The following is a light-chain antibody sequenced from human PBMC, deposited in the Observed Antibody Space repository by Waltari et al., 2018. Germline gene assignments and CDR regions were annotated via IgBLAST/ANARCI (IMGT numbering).Light chain of an antibody. CDR2: DVS. V-gene: IGLV2-23*02. Sequence: QSALTQPASVSGSPGQSITISCTGTGSDVGSYNLVPWYQQHPGKAPKFSIYDVSKRPPGVSNRFPGSKAGNTASLTISGLRADDEADYYCCSYAGSDTPVVFGGGTKLTVL. CDR3: CSYAGSDTPVV. J-gene: IGLJ2*01. CDR1: GSDVGSYNL.